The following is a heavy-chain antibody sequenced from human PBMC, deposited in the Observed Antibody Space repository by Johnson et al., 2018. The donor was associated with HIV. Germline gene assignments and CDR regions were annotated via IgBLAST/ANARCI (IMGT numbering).Heavy chain of an antibody. CDR2: INWNGGST. CDR1: GFTFDDYG. CDR3: AKGQGYSYDLSSPFDI. D-gene: IGHD5-18*01. Sequence: VQLVESGGGVERPGGSLRLSCVGSGFTFDDYGMSWVRQVPGKGLEWVSGINWNGGSTGYADSVKGRVTISRDNAKNSLYLQMNSLRAEDTALYYCAKGQGYSYDLSSPFDIWGQVTMVTVSS. J-gene: IGHJ3*02. V-gene: IGHV3-20*04.